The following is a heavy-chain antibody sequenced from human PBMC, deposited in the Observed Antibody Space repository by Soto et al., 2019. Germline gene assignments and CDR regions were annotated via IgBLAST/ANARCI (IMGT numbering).Heavy chain of an antibody. Sequence: PSETLSLTCAVYVGSFSGYYWSWIRQPPGKGLEWIGEINHSGSTNYNPSLKSRVTISVDTSKNQFSLKLSSVTAADTAVYYCARKRLRKYYFDYWGQGTLVTVSS. CDR1: VGSFSGYY. V-gene: IGHV4-34*01. J-gene: IGHJ4*02. D-gene: IGHD5-12*01. CDR2: INHSGST. CDR3: ARKRLRKYYFDY.